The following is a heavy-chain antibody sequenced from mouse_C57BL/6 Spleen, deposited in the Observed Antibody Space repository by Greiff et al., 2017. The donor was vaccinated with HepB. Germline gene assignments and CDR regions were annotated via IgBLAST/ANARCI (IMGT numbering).Heavy chain of an antibody. CDR3: ARDTGLGWYFDV. Sequence: EVKLMESGGGLVKPGGSLKLSCAASGFTFSSYAMSWVSQTPEKRLEWVATISDGGSYTYYPDNVKGRFTISRDNAKNNLYLQMSHLKSEDTAMYYCARDTGLGWYFDVWGTGTTVTVSS. V-gene: IGHV5-4*01. CDR2: ISDGGSYT. J-gene: IGHJ1*03. D-gene: IGHD4-1*01. CDR1: GFTFSSYA.